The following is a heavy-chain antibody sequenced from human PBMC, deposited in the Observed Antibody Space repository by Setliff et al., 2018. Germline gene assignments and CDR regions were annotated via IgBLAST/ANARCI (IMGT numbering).Heavy chain of an antibody. Sequence: ASVKVSCKASGYTFPSYYMHWVRQAPGQGLEWMGIINPSGGSKSYAQKNQGRVTMTRDTSTSTVYMELSSLRSEDTAVYYCARDEGNDILTGYYPHWGQGTLVTVSS. V-gene: IGHV1-46*01. J-gene: IGHJ4*02. CDR2: INPSGGSK. CDR1: GYTFPSYY. D-gene: IGHD3-9*01. CDR3: ARDEGNDILTGYYPH.